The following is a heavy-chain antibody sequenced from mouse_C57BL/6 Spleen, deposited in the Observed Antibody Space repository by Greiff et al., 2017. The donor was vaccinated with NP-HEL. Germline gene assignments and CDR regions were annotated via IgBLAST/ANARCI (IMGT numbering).Heavy chain of an antibody. V-gene: IGHV14-2*01. CDR3: ARRDGGSYWFAY. CDR2: IDPEDGET. CDR1: GFNIKDYY. Sequence: VHVKQSGAELVKPGASVKLSCTASGFNIKDYYMHWVKQRTEQGLEWIGRIDPEDGETKYAPNFQGKATITADTSSNTAYLQLSSLTSEDTAVYYCARRDGGSYWFAYWGQGTLVTVSA. J-gene: IGHJ3*01. D-gene: IGHD1-1*02.